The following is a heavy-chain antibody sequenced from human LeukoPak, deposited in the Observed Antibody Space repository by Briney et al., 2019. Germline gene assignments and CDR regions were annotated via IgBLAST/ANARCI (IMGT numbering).Heavy chain of an antibody. J-gene: IGHJ4*02. V-gene: IGHV3-64D*09. Sequence: GGSLRLSCSASGFTFSAYAMYWVRQAPGKGLEYVAGISSNGGSSFYADSVKGRFTISRDNSKNTLYLQMSSLRAEDTAVYYCVKITSVTGGDCWGQGTRLTVSS. CDR2: ISSNGGSS. D-gene: IGHD1-1*01. CDR1: GFTFSAYA. CDR3: VKITSVTGGDC.